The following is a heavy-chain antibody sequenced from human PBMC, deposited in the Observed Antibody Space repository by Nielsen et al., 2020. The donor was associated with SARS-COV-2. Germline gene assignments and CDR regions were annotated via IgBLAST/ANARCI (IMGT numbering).Heavy chain of an antibody. V-gene: IGHV4-39*01. D-gene: IGHD2-2*01. Sequence: SEPLSLTCTVSGCSISSSSYYWGWIRQPPGKGLEWIGSIYYSGSTYYNPSLKSRVTISVDTSKNQFSLKLSSVTAADTAVYYCATPGECSSTSCYVARYWGQGTLGTVSS. CDR2: IYYSGST. CDR1: GCSISSSSYY. CDR3: ATPGECSSTSCYVARY. J-gene: IGHJ4*02.